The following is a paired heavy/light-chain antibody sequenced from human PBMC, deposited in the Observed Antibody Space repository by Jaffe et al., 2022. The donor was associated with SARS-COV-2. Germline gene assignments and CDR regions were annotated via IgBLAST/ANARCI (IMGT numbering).Light chain of an antibody. Sequence: SSELTQDPTVSVALGQTVRITCQGDSLRTHYASWYQQKPGQAPVLVIYGEDNRPSGIPGRFSGSYSGNTASLTITGAQAEDEADYYCNSRDSSGDLVIFGGGTKLTVL. CDR1: SLRTHY. J-gene: IGLJ2*01. CDR2: GED. CDR3: NSRDSSGDLVI. V-gene: IGLV3-19*01.
Heavy chain of an antibody. CDR1: GGSITSSIHY. Sequence: HLQESGPGLVKPSETLSLTCTVSGGSITSSIHYWGWIRQPPGKGLEWVGSIYYSGATYNNPSLQSRVTISVDTSKEQFSLRLSSLTAADTAVYYCVRESDTGYNSDSLAFDIWGQGTLVTVSS. D-gene: IGHD6-25*01. J-gene: IGHJ3*02. V-gene: IGHV4-39*01. CDR3: VRESDTGYNSDSLAFDI. CDR2: IYYSGAT.